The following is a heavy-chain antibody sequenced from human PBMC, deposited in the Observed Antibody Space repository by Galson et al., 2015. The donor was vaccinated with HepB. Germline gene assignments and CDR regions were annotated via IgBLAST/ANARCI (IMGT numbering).Heavy chain of an antibody. J-gene: IGHJ4*02. V-gene: IGHV3-53*01. CDR2: IYSNGNT. CDR1: EFSVSSSY. Sequence: SLRLSCAASEFSVSSSYVSWVRQAPGKGLEWVSVIYSNGNTYHADAVRGRFTISRDSSKNTVFLQMDSLRVEDPAVYYCARTGYCGGACAKLFDIWGQGTLVTVSS. D-gene: IGHD2-21*02. CDR3: ARTGYCGGACAKLFDI.